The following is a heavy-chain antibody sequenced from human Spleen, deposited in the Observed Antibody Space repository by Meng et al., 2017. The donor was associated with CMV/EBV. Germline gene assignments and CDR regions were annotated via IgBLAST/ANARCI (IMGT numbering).Heavy chain of an antibody. CDR3: ARDHNAFDI. V-gene: IGHV3-48*04. CDR2: ISSSSSTI. CDR1: GFTFSSYS. J-gene: IGHJ3*02. Sequence: GESLKISCAASGFTFSSYSMSWVRQAPGKGLEWVSYISSSSSTIYYADSVKGRFTISRDNAKNSLYLQMNSLRAEDTAVYYCARDHNAFDIWGQGTMVTVSS.